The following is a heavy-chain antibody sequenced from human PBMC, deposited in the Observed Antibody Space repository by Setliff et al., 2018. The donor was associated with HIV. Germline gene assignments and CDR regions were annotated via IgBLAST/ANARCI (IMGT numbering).Heavy chain of an antibody. J-gene: IGHJ6*03. CDR1: GGSFSDYY. CDR2: IKHSGST. CDR3: AREGWSDHYYYYMDV. Sequence: PSETLSLTCAVHGGSFSDYYWTWIRQPPGKGLEWIGEIKHSGSTNYNPSLKSRVTISVDTAKNQFSLNLTSVTAADTAVYYCAREGWSDHYYYYMDVWDKGTTVTVSS. D-gene: IGHD2-15*01. V-gene: IGHV4-34*01.